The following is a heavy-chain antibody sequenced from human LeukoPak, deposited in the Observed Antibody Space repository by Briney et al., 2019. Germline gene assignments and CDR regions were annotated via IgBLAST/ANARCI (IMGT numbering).Heavy chain of an antibody. D-gene: IGHD1-26*01. CDR3: ARDREWKLLFDY. CDR1: GFTFSSYS. V-gene: IGHV3-48*01. Sequence: PGGSLRLSCAASGFTFSSYSMNWVRQAPGKGLEWVSYISSSSTIYYADSVKGRFTISRDNAKNSLYLQMNSLRAEDTAVYYCARDREWKLLFDYWGQGTLVTVSS. J-gene: IGHJ4*02. CDR2: ISSSSTI.